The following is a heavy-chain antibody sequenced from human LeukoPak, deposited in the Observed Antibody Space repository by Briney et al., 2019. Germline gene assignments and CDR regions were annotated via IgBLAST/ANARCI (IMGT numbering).Heavy chain of an antibody. D-gene: IGHD7-27*01. CDR2: INSDGSST. V-gene: IGHV3-74*01. CDR3: ARDWGRRADFDY. CDR1: GFTFSSYA. Sequence: GGSLRLSCAASGFTFSSYAMSWVRQAPGKGLVWVSRINSDGSSTSYADSVKGRFTISRDNAKNTLYLQMNSLRAEDTAVYYCARDWGRRADFDYWGQGTLVTVSS. J-gene: IGHJ4*02.